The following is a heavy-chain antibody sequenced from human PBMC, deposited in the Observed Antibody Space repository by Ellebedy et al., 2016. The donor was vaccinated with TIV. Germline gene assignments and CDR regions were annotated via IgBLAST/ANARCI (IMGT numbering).Heavy chain of an antibody. CDR1: GFTFSRYA. J-gene: IGHJ4*02. Sequence: GESLKISCAASGFTFSRYAIGLVRQPPGKGLEWVSGMVGSGAQKYADSVKGRFTISRDKSKGPVDLQMNSLRVEDTAVYFCAKDRTPGDGYWVLDDWGQGTLVTVSS. CDR2: MVGSGA. D-gene: IGHD5-18*01. CDR3: AKDRTPGDGYWVLDD. V-gene: IGHV3-23*01.